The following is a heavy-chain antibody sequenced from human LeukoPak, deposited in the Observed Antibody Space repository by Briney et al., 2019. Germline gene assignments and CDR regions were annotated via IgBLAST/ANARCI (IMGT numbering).Heavy chain of an antibody. Sequence: ASVKVSCKASGYTFTGYYMHWVRQAPGQGLEWMGWVNPNSGGTNYAQKFQGRVTMTEDTSTDTAYMELSSLRSEDTAVYYCATQGWQWGQGTLVTVSS. J-gene: IGHJ4*02. CDR1: GYTFTGYY. CDR2: VNPNSGGT. V-gene: IGHV1-2*02. D-gene: IGHD2-15*01. CDR3: ATQGWQ.